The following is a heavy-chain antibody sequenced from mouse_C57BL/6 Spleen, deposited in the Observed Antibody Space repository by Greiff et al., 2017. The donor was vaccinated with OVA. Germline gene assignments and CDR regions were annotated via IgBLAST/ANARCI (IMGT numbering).Heavy chain of an antibody. CDR1: GYTFTDYY. V-gene: IGHV1-76*01. J-gene: IGHJ4*01. CDR2: IYPGSGNT. Sequence: QVQLKESGAELVRPGASVKLSCKASGYTFTDYYINWVKQRPGQGLEWIARIYPGSGNTYYNEKFKGKATLTAEKSSSTAYMQLSSLTSEDSAVYFCAREITTVVAHYYAMDYWGQGTSVTVSS. D-gene: IGHD1-1*01. CDR3: AREITTVVAHYYAMDY.